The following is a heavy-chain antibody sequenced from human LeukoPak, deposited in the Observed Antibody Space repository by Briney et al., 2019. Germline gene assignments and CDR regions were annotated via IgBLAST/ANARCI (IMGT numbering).Heavy chain of an antibody. CDR2: VTNYNGNT. V-gene: IGHV1-18*01. D-gene: IGHD6-6*01. CDR1: GYTFTSYG. Sequence: ASVKVSCKASGYTFTSYGISWVRQAPGQGLEWMGWVTNYNGNTKYAQKFQGRVTMTTDTSTSTAYMELRSLISDDTAVYHCARDSGIAARPGAFDIWGQGTMVTVSS. J-gene: IGHJ3*02. CDR3: ARDSGIAARPGAFDI.